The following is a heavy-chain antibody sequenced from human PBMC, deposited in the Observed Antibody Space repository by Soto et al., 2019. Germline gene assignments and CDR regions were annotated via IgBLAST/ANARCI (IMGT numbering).Heavy chain of an antibody. CDR1: GYTFTSYY. Sequence: ASVKVSCKASGYTFTSYYMHWVRQAPGQGLEWMGIINPSGGSTSYAQKFQGRVTMTRDTSTSTVYMELSSLRSEDTAVYYCAPGRSTNGVCYSYYYYGMDVWGQGTTVNVSS. CDR2: INPSGGST. V-gene: IGHV1-46*01. CDR3: APGRSTNGVCYSYYYYGMDV. J-gene: IGHJ6*02. D-gene: IGHD2-8*01.